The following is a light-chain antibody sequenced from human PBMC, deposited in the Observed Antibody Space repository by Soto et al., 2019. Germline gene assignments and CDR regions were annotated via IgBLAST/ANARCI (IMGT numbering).Light chain of an antibody. CDR3: QQYCSSPYT. V-gene: IGKV3-20*01. J-gene: IGKJ2*01. CDR1: QTVASTD. Sequence: EIVLTQSPGSLSLSPGKRATLSCRASQTVASTDLAWYQQKPGQAPRLLLYGASTRATGIPDRFSGSGSGTDFTLTISRLQPEDFAVYSCQQYCSSPYTFGPGTKLEIK. CDR2: GAS.